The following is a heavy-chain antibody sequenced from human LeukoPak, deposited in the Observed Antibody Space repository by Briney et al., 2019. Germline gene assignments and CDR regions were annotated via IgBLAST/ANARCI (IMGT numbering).Heavy chain of an antibody. Sequence: PSETLSLTCTVSGGSISSGGYYWSWIRQPPGKGLEWIGYIYHSGSTYYNPSLKSRVTISVDRSKNQFSLKLSSVTAADTAVYYCARGLADLDYWGQGTLVTVSS. CDR3: ARGLADLDY. CDR2: IYHSGST. J-gene: IGHJ4*02. D-gene: IGHD3-3*02. CDR1: GGSISSGGYY. V-gene: IGHV4-30-2*01.